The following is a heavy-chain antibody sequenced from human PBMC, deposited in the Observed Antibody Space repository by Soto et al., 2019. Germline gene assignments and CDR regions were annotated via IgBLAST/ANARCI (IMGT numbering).Heavy chain of an antibody. CDR2: ISAYNGNT. V-gene: IGHV1-18*01. J-gene: IGHJ6*02. D-gene: IGHD3-10*01. CDR1: GYTFTSYG. CDR3: ARAESHGSGPPYGMDV. Sequence: GASVKVSCKASGYTFTSYGISWVRQAPGQGLEWVGWISAYNGNTNYARKLQGRVTMTTDTSTSTAYMELRSLRSDDTAVYYCARAESHGSGPPYGMDVWGQGTTVTVSS.